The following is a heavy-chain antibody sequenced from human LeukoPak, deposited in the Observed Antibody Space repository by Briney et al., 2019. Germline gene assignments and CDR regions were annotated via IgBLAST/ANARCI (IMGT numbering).Heavy chain of an antibody. CDR3: ARDYGQWLVMLHY. CDR1: GYTFIDYY. CDR2: INPNNGGT. Sequence: GASVKVSCKASGYTFIDYYMHWVRQAPGQGLEWMGWINPNNGGTNYAQKFQGRVTMTRDTSISTAYMELSRLRSDDTAVYYCARDYGQWLVMLHYWGQGTLVTVSS. J-gene: IGHJ4*02. V-gene: IGHV1-2*02. D-gene: IGHD6-19*01.